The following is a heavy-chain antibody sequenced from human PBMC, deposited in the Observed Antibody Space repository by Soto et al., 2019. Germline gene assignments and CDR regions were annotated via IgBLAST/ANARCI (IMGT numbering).Heavy chain of an antibody. CDR2: IIPIFGTA. Sequence: QVQLVQSGAEVKKPGSSVKVSCTASGGTFSSYAISWVRQAPGQGLEWMGGIIPIFGTANYAQKFQGRVTITADESTSTAYMDLSSLRSEDKAVYYCASRITMIVVVSYGMDVWGQGTTVSVSS. J-gene: IGHJ6*02. V-gene: IGHV1-69*01. CDR1: GGTFSSYA. D-gene: IGHD3-22*01. CDR3: ASRITMIVVVSYGMDV.